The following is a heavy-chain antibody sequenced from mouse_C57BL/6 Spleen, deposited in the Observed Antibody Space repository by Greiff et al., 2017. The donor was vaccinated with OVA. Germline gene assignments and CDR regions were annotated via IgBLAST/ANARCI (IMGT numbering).Heavy chain of an antibody. V-gene: IGHV1-64*01. J-gene: IGHJ2*01. CDR2: IHPNSGST. CDR1: GYTFTSYW. Sequence: QVQLQQPGAELVKPGASVKLSCKASGYTFTSYWMHWVKQRPGQGLEWIGMIHPNSGSTNYNEKFKSKATLTVDKSSSTAYMQLSSLTSEDSAVYYCARVDYDGYFDYWGQGTTLTVSS. D-gene: IGHD2-4*01. CDR3: ARVDYDGYFDY.